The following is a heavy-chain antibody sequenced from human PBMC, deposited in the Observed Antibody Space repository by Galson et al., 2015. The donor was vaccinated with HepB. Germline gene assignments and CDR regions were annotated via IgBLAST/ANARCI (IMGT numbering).Heavy chain of an antibody. CDR3: ARAGSDSWELLSPYMTG. CDR2: INSDGSST. CDR1: GFTFSSYW. D-gene: IGHD1-26*01. J-gene: IGHJ4*02. V-gene: IGHV3-74*01. Sequence: SLRLSCAASGFTFSSYWMHWVRQAPGKGLVWVSRINSDGSSTSYADSVKGRFTISRDNAKNTLYLQMNSLRAEDTAVYYCARAGSDSWELLSPYMTGWGQGTLVTVSS.